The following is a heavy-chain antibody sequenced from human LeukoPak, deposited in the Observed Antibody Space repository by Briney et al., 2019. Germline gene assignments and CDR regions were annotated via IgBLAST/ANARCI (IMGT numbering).Heavy chain of an antibody. D-gene: IGHD4-23*01. CDR3: ARDRVVKAAGQDYYYHGMDV. V-gene: IGHV1-18*04. Sequence: ASVKVSCKASGYSFTTYGVSWVRQAPGQGPEWMGWISAYNGYTNYAQKFQGRVAVTTDTSTSTVYMELRSLRSDDTAVYYCARDRVVKAAGQDYYYHGMDVWGQGTTVTVSS. CDR2: ISAYNGYT. J-gene: IGHJ6*02. CDR1: GYSFTTYG.